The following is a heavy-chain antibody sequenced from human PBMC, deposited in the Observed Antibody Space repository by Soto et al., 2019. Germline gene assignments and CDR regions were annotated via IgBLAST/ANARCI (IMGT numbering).Heavy chain of an antibody. CDR1: GFTFTSYG. D-gene: IGHD3-10*01. Sequence: GGSLRLSCAASGFTFTSYGMHWVRQAPGKGLEWVALIWYDGANKYYGDSVKGRFTISRDNSKNTLYLQMNSLRAEDTAVYYCAKDSGYKVPPSPGLDYWGQGTLVTVSS. CDR2: IWYDGANK. V-gene: IGHV3-33*06. J-gene: IGHJ4*02. CDR3: AKDSGYKVPPSPGLDY.